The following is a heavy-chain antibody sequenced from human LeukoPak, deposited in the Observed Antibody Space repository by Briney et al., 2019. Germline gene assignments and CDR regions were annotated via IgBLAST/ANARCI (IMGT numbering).Heavy chain of an antibody. CDR3: ARGTAAATGSLYYFDY. CDR2: ISSSSSTI. J-gene: IGHJ4*02. CDR1: GFTFSSYS. D-gene: IGHD6-13*01. Sequence: GGSLGLSCAASGFTFSSYSMNWVRQAPGKGLEWVSYISSSSSTIYYADSVKGRFTISRDNAKNSLYLQMNSLRAEDTAVYYCARGTAAATGSLYYFDYWGQGTLVTVSS. V-gene: IGHV3-48*01.